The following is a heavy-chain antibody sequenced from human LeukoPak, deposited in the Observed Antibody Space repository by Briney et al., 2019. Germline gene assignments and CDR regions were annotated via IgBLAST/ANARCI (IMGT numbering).Heavy chain of an antibody. D-gene: IGHD1-7*01. Sequence: GGSLRLSCEASGFTFSGYSVNWVRQAPGKGLEWVSYISESSSYTYNADSVKGRFTISRDNAKNSLYLQMNSLRAEDTAVYYCAKYKLRAPDYWGQGTLVTVSS. CDR1: GFTFSGYS. CDR2: ISESSSYT. J-gene: IGHJ4*02. CDR3: AKYKLRAPDY. V-gene: IGHV3-21*04.